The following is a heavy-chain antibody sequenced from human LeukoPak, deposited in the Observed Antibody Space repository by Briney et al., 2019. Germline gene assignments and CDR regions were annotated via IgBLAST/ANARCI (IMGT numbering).Heavy chain of an antibody. CDR2: IYPDDSDT. D-gene: IGHD3-22*01. J-gene: IGHJ4*02. Sequence: GESLKISCKGSGNSFASYWIGWVRQMPGKGLEWMGIIYPDDSDTRYSPSFQGQVTITADKSISTAYLQWGSLKASDTAIYYCARQGDSGGFDYWGQGTLVTVSS. CDR3: ARQGDSGGFDY. V-gene: IGHV5-51*01. CDR1: GNSFASYW.